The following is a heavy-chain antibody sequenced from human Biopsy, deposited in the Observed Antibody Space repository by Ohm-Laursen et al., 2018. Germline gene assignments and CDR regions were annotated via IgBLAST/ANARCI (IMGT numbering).Heavy chain of an antibody. J-gene: IGHJ4*03. CDR1: GYSFTSYG. D-gene: IGHD2-15*01. CDR2: ISPYFGNT. CDR3: VREGLDCAGGTCYSGPLDL. Sequence: ATVKISCKASGYSFTSYGMNWVRQAPGQGLEWVGWISPYFGNTNSTQKLQARVTLSTETSTDTAYMGLRSLRYDDTAIYYCVREGLDCAGGTCYSGPLDLWGQGTLITVSS. V-gene: IGHV1-18*01.